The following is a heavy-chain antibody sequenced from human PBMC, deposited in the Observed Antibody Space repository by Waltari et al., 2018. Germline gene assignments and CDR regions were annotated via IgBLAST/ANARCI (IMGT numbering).Heavy chain of an antibody. CDR2: ISGNNGHT. D-gene: IGHD3-3*01. J-gene: IGHJ5*02. CDR3: ARERHRLMEEGYLMALDP. CDR1: GSTFLDYV. Sequence: QVQLVQSGAEVKKPGASVKVSCKPHGSTFLDYVISLFRQAPGQGLEWMGWISGNNGHTNHAQKFQGRLIMTEDTSATTVYMELTYLTSDDTAVYYCARERHRLMEEGYLMALDPWGQGTLVTVSS. V-gene: IGHV1-18*01.